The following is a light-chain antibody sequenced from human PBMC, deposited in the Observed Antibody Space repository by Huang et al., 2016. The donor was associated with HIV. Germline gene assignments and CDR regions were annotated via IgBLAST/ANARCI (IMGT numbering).Light chain of an antibody. CDR1: QSVSAYY. CDR2: AAS. V-gene: IGKV3-20*01. CDR3: HQYGSPPWT. Sequence: EIVLTQSPGYLSLSRGERATLSCRASQSVSAYYLAWYQQKPGQAPRRLIHAASTRASGSPDRFRGSGSGTAFTLTISRLEPEDSAVYFCHQYGSPPWTFGQGTRVEIK. J-gene: IGKJ1*01.